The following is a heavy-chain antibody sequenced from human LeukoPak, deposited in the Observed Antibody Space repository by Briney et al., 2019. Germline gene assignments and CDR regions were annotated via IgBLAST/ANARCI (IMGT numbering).Heavy chain of an antibody. Sequence: GGSLRLSCVASGFTFSSYSMNWVRQAPGKGLEWVSSISSSSSYIYYADSVKGRFTISRDNAKNSLYLQMNSLRAEDTAVYYCARDRYYDILTGYYRALDAFDIWGQGTMVTVSS. CDR1: GFTFSSYS. D-gene: IGHD3-9*01. CDR3: ARDRYYDILTGYYRALDAFDI. V-gene: IGHV3-21*01. J-gene: IGHJ3*02. CDR2: ISSSSSYI.